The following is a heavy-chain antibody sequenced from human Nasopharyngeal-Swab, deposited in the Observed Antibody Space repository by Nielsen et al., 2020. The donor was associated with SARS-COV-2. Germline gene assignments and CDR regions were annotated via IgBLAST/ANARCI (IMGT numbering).Heavy chain of an antibody. J-gene: IGHJ3*02. D-gene: IGHD3-22*01. CDR3: ARDSTYYYDSSGSDGAFDI. V-gene: IGHV1-69*05. CDR2: IIPIFGTA. Sequence: WVRQAPGQGLEWMGGIIPIFGTANYAQKFQGRVTMTTDTSTSTAYMELSSLRSEDTAVYYCARDSTYYYDSSGSDGAFDIWGQGTMVTVSS.